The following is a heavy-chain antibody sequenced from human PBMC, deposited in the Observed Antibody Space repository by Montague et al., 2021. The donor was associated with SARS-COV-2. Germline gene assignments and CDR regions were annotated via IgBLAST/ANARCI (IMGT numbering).Heavy chain of an antibody. CDR1: AGSFSDYY. Sequence: SETLSLTCAVYAGSFSDYYWSWIRQSPGKGLVWLGEINQNGSTNYNPSLKSRLIISVDTSKKQFSLNLTSVTAADTAVYYCARGPMYEVIGGVMVTLYYYAMAVWGQGTTVTVSS. V-gene: IGHV4-34*01. D-gene: IGHD3-16*01. J-gene: IGHJ6*02. CDR2: INQNGST. CDR3: ARGPMYEVIGGVMVTLYYYAMAV.